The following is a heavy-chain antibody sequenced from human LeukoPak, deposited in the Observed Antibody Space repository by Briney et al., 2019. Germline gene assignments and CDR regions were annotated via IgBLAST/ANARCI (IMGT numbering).Heavy chain of an antibody. CDR1: GYTFTSYG. CDR2: ISVYNGNT. J-gene: IGHJ4*02. V-gene: IGHV1-18*04. CDR3: ARSPPYDFWSGYFLL. D-gene: IGHD3-3*01. Sequence: VSVKVSCKASGYTFTSYGISWVRQAPGQGLEWMGGISVYNGNTNYAQKYQGRVTMTTDTSTSTAYMELRSLRSDDTAVYYCARSPPYDFWSGYFLLWGQGTLVTVSS.